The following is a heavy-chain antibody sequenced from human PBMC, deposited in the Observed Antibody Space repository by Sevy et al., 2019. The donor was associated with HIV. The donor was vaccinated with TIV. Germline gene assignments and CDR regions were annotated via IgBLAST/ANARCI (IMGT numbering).Heavy chain of an antibody. J-gene: IGHJ6*03. Sequence: ASVKVSCKASGGTFSSYAISWVRQAPGQGLEWMGGIIPIFGTANYAQKFQGRVTITADESTSTAYMELSSLRSEDTAVYYCARAGGYERYYYYYYMDVWGKGSTVTVSS. V-gene: IGHV1-69*13. CDR1: GGTFSSYA. CDR3: ARAGGYERYYYYYYMDV. CDR2: IIPIFGTA. D-gene: IGHD5-12*01.